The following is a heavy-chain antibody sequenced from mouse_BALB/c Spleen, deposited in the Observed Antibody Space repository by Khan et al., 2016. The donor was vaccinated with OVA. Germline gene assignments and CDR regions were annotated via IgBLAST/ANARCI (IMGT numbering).Heavy chain of an antibody. Sequence: VQLQQSGAELAKPGASVKMSCKASGYTFTTYWMHWVKQRPGQGLEWIGYINPTSGYTDYNDKLKDRATLSADKSTSTAYMQLNSLTSEDSAVYYCTIDRIDYWGQGTTLTVSS. CDR3: TIDRIDY. J-gene: IGHJ2*01. V-gene: IGHV1-7*01. CDR1: GYTFTTYW. CDR2: INPTSGYT.